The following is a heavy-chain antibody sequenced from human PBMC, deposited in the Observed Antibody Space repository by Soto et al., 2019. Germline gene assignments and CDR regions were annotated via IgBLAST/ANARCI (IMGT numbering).Heavy chain of an antibody. CDR1: GGSISNAAYS. J-gene: IGHJ4*02. Sequence: TLSLTCTVSGGSISNAAYSWSWIRQPPGKGLEWIGYIYPSGLPFYNPSLRSRVTISIDRSNDQFSLNLKSVTAAETAVYYCARERGGYGLFDSWGQGTLVTVSS. D-gene: IGHD5-18*01. V-gene: IGHV4-30-2*01. CDR3: ARERGGYGLFDS. CDR2: IYPSGLP.